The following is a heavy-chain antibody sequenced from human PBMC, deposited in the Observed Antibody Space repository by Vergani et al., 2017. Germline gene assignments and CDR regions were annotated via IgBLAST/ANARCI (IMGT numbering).Heavy chain of an antibody. D-gene: IGHD2-15*01. J-gene: IGHJ4*01. V-gene: IGHV3-NL1*01. CDR2: IKSDGRT. CDR3: TRSECSGTTCYGHYFDL. CDR1: GFIFSDYV. Sequence: QVQLVESGGGVVQPGKSLSLSCETSGFIFSDYVMHWVRQAPGKGLEWVSVIKSDGRTSYAESVRGRFTISRDTSRNAVYLQMNILRVEDTGVYYCTRSECSGTTCYGHYFDLWGHGILVTVSS.